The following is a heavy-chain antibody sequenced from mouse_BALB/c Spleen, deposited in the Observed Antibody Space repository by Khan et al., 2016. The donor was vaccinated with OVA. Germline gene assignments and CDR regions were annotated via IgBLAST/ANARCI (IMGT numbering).Heavy chain of an antibody. CDR1: GYSITSGYG. J-gene: IGHJ2*01. CDR3: ARTARIKY. V-gene: IGHV3-2*02. D-gene: IGHD1-2*01. CDR2: ISYSGSP. Sequence: VQLQESGPGLVKPSQSLSLTCTVTGYSITSGYGWNWIRQFPGNKLEWMGYISYSGSPNYNPSLKSRISITRDTSKNQCFLQLNSVTTEDTATYYCARTARIKYWGQGTTLTVSS.